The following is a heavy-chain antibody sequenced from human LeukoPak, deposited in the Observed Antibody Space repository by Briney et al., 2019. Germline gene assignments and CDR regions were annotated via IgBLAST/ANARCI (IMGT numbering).Heavy chain of an antibody. CDR2: YDGSEK. V-gene: IGHV3-30*07. Sequence: YDGSEKNYADSVKGRFTVSRDNAKNSLYLQMNSLSDEDTAVYYCARDPTQYLRYGHFDYWGQGTLVTVSS. J-gene: IGHJ4*02. D-gene: IGHD5/OR15-5a*01. CDR3: ARDPTQYLRYGHFDY.